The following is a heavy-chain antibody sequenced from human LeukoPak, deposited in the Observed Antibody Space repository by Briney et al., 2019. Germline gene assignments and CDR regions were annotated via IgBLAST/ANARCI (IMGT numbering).Heavy chain of an antibody. CDR3: ARGRLTMVRGVINY. CDR1: GYTFTSYG. D-gene: IGHD3-10*01. CDR2: ISAYNGNT. Sequence: AASVKDSCKASGYTFTSYGISWVRQAPGQGLEWMGWISAYNGNTNYAQKLQGRVTMTTDTSTSTAYMELRSLRSEDTAVYYCARGRLTMVRGVINYWGQGTLVTVSS. J-gene: IGHJ4*02. V-gene: IGHV1-18*01.